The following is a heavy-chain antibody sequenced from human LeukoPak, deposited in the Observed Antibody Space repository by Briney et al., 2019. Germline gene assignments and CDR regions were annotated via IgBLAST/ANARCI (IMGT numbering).Heavy chain of an antibody. CDR3: ATRNLRIFDY. CDR1: GFTFSSYS. D-gene: IGHD1-14*01. CDR2: ISSSSSTI. J-gene: IGHJ4*02. Sequence: GGSLRLSCAASGFTFSSYSMNWVRQAPGKGLEWVSYISSSSSTIYYADSVKGRFTISRDNAKNSLYLQMNSLRAEDTAVYYCATRNLRIFDYWGQGTLVTVSS. V-gene: IGHV3-48*04.